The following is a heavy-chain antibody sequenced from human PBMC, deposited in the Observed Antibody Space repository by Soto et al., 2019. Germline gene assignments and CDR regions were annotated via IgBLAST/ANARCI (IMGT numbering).Heavy chain of an antibody. CDR3: ARDPNDSSAYYHHYYYGMDV. CDR1: GYTFTSYG. CDR2: ISAGNGNT. J-gene: IGHJ6*02. Sequence: ASVKVSFKASGYTFTSYGIHWVRQAPGQRLELTGWISAGNGNTKYSEKFQGRVTITRDTSASTAYLELSSLRSEDTAVYYCARDPNDSSAYYHHYYYGMDVWGQGTTVTVSS. V-gene: IGHV1-3*01. D-gene: IGHD3-22*01.